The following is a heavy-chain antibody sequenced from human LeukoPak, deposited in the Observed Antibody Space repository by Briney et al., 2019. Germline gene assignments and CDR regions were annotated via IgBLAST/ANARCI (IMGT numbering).Heavy chain of an antibody. J-gene: IGHJ3*02. V-gene: IGHV1-24*01. D-gene: IGHD2-2*01. CDR1: GYTLTELS. CDR3: ASPAVVVVPAASYDAFDI. Sequence: ASVKVSCKVSGYTLTELSMHWVRQAPGKGLEWMGGFDPEDGETIYAQKFQGRVTMTEDTSTDTAYMELSSLRSEDTAVYYCASPAVVVVPAASYDAFDIWGQGTMVTVSS. CDR2: FDPEDGET.